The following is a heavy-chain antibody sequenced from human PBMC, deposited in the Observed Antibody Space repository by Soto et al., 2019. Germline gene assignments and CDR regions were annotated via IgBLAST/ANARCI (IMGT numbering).Heavy chain of an antibody. CDR3: AKETYSGPLDY. V-gene: IGHV3-30*18. CDR2: ISYDGSNK. J-gene: IGHJ4*02. CDR1: GFTFSSYG. D-gene: IGHD2-15*01. Sequence: QVQLVESGGGVVQPGRSLRLSCAASGFTFSSYGMHWVRQAPGKGLEWVAVISYDGSNKYYADSVKGRFTISRDNSKNPLYLQMNSLRGEDTAVYYCAKETYSGPLDYWGQGTLVTVSS.